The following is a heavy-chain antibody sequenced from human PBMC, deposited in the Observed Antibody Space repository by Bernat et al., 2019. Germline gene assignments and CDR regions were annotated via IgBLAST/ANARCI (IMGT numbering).Heavy chain of an antibody. J-gene: IGHJ4*02. Sequence: QMQLVQSGPEVKKPGTSVKVSCKASGFTFTSSAVQWVRQARGQRLEWIGWIVVGSGNTNYAQKFQERVTITRDMSTSTAYMELRSLRSEDTAVYYCAAGYYYGSGSYYIPDYWGQGTLVTVSS. CDR1: GFTFTSSA. CDR3: AAGYYYGSGSYYIPDY. V-gene: IGHV1-58*01. D-gene: IGHD3-10*01. CDR2: IVVGSGNT.